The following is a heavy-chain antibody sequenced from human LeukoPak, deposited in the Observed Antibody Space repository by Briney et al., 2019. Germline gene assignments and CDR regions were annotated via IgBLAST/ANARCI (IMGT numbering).Heavy chain of an antibody. CDR3: TTGDDILTGYRYYFDY. Sequence: TGGSLRLSCAASGFTSTNTWMTWVRQAPGKGLEWVGRIKSSSDGGTTDYAAPVKGRFTISRDDSKNTLYLQMNSLKTEDTAVYYCTTGDDILTGYRYYFDYWGQGTLVTVSS. D-gene: IGHD3-9*01. V-gene: IGHV3-15*01. CDR2: IKSSSDGGTT. J-gene: IGHJ4*02. CDR1: GFTSTNTW.